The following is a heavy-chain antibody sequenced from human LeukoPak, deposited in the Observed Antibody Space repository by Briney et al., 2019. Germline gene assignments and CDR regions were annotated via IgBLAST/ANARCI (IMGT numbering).Heavy chain of an antibody. D-gene: IGHD4-11*01. V-gene: IGHV4-31*03. CDR3: ARILMTTVTTYYFDY. Sequence: PSETLSLTCTVSGGSISSGGYYWSWIRQHPGKGLEWIGYIYYSGSTYYNPSLKSRVTISVDTSKNQFSLKLSSVTAADTAVYYCARILMTTVTTYYFDYWGQGTLVTVSS. CDR1: GGSISSGGYY. J-gene: IGHJ4*02. CDR2: IYYSGST.